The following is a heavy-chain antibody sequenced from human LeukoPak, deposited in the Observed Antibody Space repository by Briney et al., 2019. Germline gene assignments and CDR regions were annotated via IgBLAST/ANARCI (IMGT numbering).Heavy chain of an antibody. D-gene: IGHD1-26*01. J-gene: IGHJ4*02. CDR3: ARSRINSGSYAY. V-gene: IGHV1-69*04. Sequence: ASVKVSCKASGGTFSSYAISWVRQAPGQGLEWMGRIIPILGIANYAQKFHSRVTITADKSTSTAYMELSSLRSEDTSVYYCARSRINSGSYAYWGQGTLVTVSS. CDR1: GGTFSSYA. CDR2: IIPILGIA.